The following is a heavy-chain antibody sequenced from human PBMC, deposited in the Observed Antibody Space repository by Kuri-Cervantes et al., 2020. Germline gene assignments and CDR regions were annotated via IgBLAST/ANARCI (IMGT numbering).Heavy chain of an antibody. CDR3: ARAPPRPYCSSTSCFLNWYFDL. J-gene: IGHJ2*01. CDR1: GFTFSSYA. Sequence: GESLKISCAASGFTFSSYAMSWVRQAPGKGLEWVSAIGTAGGTYYPGSVKGRFTISRENAKNSLYLQMNSLRAGDTAVYYCARAPPRPYCSSTSCFLNWYFDLWGRGTLVTVSS. CDR2: IGTAGGT. D-gene: IGHD2-2*01. V-gene: IGHV3-13*01.